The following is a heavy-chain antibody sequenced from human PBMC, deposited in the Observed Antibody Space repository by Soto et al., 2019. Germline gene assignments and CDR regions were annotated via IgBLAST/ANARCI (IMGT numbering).Heavy chain of an antibody. CDR3: AREGAVQSAIGHYYYGMDV. Sequence: EAGGGLGQPGRSLRLSCAASEFTFSKFDMHWVRQAPGKWLEWVAGISYDGNNKYYADSVKGRFSISRDNSKTTLSLQINCLRDEDTAVYYCAREGAVQSAIGHYYYGMDVWGQGTTVTVSS. V-gene: IGHV3-30-3*01. CDR2: ISYDGNNK. CDR1: EFTFSKFD. D-gene: IGHD2-2*02. J-gene: IGHJ6*02.